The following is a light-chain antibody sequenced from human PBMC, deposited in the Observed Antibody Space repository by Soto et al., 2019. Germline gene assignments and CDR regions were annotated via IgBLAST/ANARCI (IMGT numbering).Light chain of an antibody. V-gene: IGKV3-15*01. CDR3: QQYINLWT. CDR2: GAS. CDR1: RSVSSN. J-gene: IGKJ1*01. Sequence: EIVMTQSPATLSVSPGERATLSCRASRSVSSNLAWYQQKPGQSPRLLIYGASTRATGVPARFSGSGSRTEFTLTISSLQSEDFAVYYCQQYINLWTFGQGTKVEIK.